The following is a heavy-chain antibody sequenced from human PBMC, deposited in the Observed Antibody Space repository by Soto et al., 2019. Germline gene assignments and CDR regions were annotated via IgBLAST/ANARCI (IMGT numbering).Heavy chain of an antibody. CDR2: ISGSGGST. J-gene: IGHJ4*02. CDR3: AKDLVGVAAVRDLDY. V-gene: IGHV3-23*01. Sequence: PGGSLRLSCAASGFTFSSYAMSWVRQAPGKGLEWVTAISGSGGSTYYADSVKGRFTISRDNSKNTLYLQMNSLRAEDTAVYYCAKDLVGVAAVRDLDYWGQGTLVTVSS. D-gene: IGHD2-15*01. CDR1: GFTFSSYA.